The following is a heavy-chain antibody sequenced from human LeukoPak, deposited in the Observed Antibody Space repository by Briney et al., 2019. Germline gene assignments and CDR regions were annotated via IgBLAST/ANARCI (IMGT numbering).Heavy chain of an antibody. V-gene: IGHV1-2*02. CDR2: INPNSGGT. CDR3: ARGQYNYGRDWFDP. CDR1: AYSFTDYY. Sequence: ASAKVSCKASAYSFTDYYMHWVRQAPGQGLEWMGWINPNSGGTNYAQKFQGRVTMTRDTSISTAYMELSRLRSDDTAVYYCARGQYNYGRDWFDPWGQGTLVTVSS. J-gene: IGHJ5*02. D-gene: IGHD5-18*01.